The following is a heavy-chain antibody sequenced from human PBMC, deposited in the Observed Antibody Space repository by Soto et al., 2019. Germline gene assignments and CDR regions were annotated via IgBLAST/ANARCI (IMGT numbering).Heavy chain of an antibody. J-gene: IGHJ4*02. Sequence: EVQLVESGGGLVQPGGSLRLSCAASGLTFSSYWMHWVRQAPGMGLVWFSRINSDGSTTSYADSVKGRFTISRDNAKNTLYLQMNSLRAEDTAVYSCALSHTVTTDYWGQGTLVTVSS. D-gene: IGHD4-17*01. V-gene: IGHV3-74*01. CDR1: GLTFSSYW. CDR2: INSDGSTT. CDR3: ALSHTVTTDY.